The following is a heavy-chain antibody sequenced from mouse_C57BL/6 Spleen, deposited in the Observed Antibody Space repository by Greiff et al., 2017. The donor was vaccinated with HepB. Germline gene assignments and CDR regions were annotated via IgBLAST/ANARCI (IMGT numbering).Heavy chain of an antibody. CDR1: GYSFTGYF. D-gene: IGHD2-1*01. V-gene: IGHV1-20*01. CDR3: ARTPLYGNYVGYYAMDY. CDR2: INPYNGDT. J-gene: IGHJ4*01. Sequence: EVQLQQSGPELVKPGDSVKISCKASGYSFTGYFMNWVMQSHGKSLEWIGRINPYNGDTFYNQKFKGKATLTVDKSSSTAHMELRSLTSEDSAVYYCARTPLYGNYVGYYAMDYWGQGTSVTVSS.